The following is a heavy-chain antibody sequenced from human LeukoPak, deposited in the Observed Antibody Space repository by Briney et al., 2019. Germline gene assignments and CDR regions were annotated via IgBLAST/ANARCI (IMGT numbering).Heavy chain of an antibody. V-gene: IGHV3-23*01. D-gene: IGHD2-2*01. Sequence: GGSLRLSCVASGFTFSSYAMIWVRQAPGKGLEWVSAISGGGGSTYYADSVKGRLTISRDNSKNTLYLQMNSLRAEDTAVYYCAKASSSSYYYYYMDVWGKGTTVTVSS. J-gene: IGHJ6*03. CDR2: ISGGGGST. CDR3: AKASSSSYYYYYMDV. CDR1: GFTFSSYA.